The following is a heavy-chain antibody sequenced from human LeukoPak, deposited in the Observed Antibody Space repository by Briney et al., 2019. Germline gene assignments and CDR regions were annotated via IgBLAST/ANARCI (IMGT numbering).Heavy chain of an antibody. CDR2: INSDGSST. CDR1: GFTFSSYW. CDR3: ARDLVQYSSGWYRSCLDYYGMDV. V-gene: IGHV3-74*01. Sequence: GGSLRLSCAASGFTFSSYWMHWVRQAPGKGLVWVSRINSDGSSTSYADSVKGRFTISRDNAKNTLYLQMNSLRAEDTAVYYCARDLVQYSSGWYRSCLDYYGMDVWGQGTTVTVSS. J-gene: IGHJ6*02. D-gene: IGHD6-19*01.